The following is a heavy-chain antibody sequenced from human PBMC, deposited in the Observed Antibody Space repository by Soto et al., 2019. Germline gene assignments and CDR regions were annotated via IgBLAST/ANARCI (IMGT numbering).Heavy chain of an antibody. CDR1: GFTFNNYA. CDR2: ISGNGDNT. CDR3: AKGAAAGSFDY. Sequence: EVQLLESGGGLVQPGGSLRLSCAASGFTFNNYAMFWVRQGPGEGLEWVSGISGNGDNTYYADSVKGRFTISRDNFKNTLHLEMNSLRAEDTAVYYCAKGAAAGSFDYWGQGTLVTVSS. V-gene: IGHV3-23*01. J-gene: IGHJ4*02. D-gene: IGHD6-25*01.